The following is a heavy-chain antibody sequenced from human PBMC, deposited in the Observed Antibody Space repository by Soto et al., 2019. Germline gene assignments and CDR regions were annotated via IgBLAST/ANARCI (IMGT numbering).Heavy chain of an antibody. D-gene: IGHD3-22*01. CDR1: GGLFSSYP. Sequence: SVKVSCKASGGLFSSYPISWVRQVPGQGLEWMGGIIPVFQTAYYTQRFQGRVTITADESTNTAYMELSSLRSEDTAIYYCARGGSGYTWFNEFWGQGTLVTVSA. V-gene: IGHV1-69*13. J-gene: IGHJ4*02. CDR2: IIPVFQTA. CDR3: ARGGSGYTWFNEF.